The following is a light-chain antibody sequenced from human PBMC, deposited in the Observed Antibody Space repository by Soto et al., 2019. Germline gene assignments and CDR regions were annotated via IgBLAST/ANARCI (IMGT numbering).Light chain of an antibody. CDR3: QQYNNWPTWT. CDR1: QSVGSN. CDR2: GAS. V-gene: IGKV3-15*01. J-gene: IGKJ1*01. Sequence: EIVVTQSPGTLSVSPGERVTLSCRARQSVGSNLAWYQQKPGQAPRLLIYGASTRATGIPARFSGSGSETEFTLTISSLQAEDSAVYFCQQYNNWPTWTFGQGTKVDIK.